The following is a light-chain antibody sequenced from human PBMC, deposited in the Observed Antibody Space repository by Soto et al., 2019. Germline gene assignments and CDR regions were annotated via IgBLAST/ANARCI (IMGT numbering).Light chain of an antibody. V-gene: IGLV2-14*01. CDR2: EVS. CDR1: SSDVGGYNY. J-gene: IGLJ3*02. CDR3: SSYRSSNTWV. Sequence: QSALTQPASVSGSPGQSITISCTGTSSDVGGYNYVSWYQQHPGKAPKLMIYEVSNRPSGVSNRFSGSKSGNTASLTISGLQAEDEGDYYCSSYRSSNTWVFGGGTQLTV.